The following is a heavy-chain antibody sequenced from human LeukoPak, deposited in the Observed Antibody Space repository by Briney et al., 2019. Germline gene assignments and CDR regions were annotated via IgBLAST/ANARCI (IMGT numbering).Heavy chain of an antibody. Sequence: PGGSLRLSCAASRFTFSDYYMGWIRQAPGKGLEWVSYITSSGSTMNYADSVKGRFTISRDNAKSSLYLRMNSLRAEDTAVYYCARFGGSGWSLDYWGQGTLVTVSS. CDR3: ARFGGSGWSLDY. V-gene: IGHV3-11*01. CDR1: RFTFSDYY. CDR2: ITSSGSTM. D-gene: IGHD6-19*01. J-gene: IGHJ4*02.